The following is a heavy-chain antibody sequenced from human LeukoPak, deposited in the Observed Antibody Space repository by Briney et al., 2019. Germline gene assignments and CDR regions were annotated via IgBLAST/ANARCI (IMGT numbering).Heavy chain of an antibody. J-gene: IGHJ5*02. CDR1: GYTFSNYG. D-gene: IGHD1-7*01. CDR2: AGAYNGNT. V-gene: IGHV1-18*01. Sequence: ASVKVSCKASGYTFSNYGVSWVRQAPGQGLEWMGWAGAYNGNTNYAQNLQGRVTMTTDTSTSTAYIELRSLTSDDTAVYYCARDRGTGTTSESDPWGQGTLVTVSS. CDR3: ARDRGTGTTSESDP.